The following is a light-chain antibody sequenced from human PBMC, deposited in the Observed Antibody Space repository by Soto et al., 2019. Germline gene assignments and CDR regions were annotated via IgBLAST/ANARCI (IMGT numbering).Light chain of an antibody. Sequence: DIQRTQSPSSVSASVGDRVTITCRASQDIASWLAWYQQEPGRAPKLLIYATSRLQIGVPARFSGSGSGTDFTLTISSLQPEDFATYYCQQTSSFPLTFGGGTKVEIK. CDR1: QDIASW. J-gene: IGKJ4*01. V-gene: IGKV1-12*01. CDR3: QQTSSFPLT. CDR2: ATS.